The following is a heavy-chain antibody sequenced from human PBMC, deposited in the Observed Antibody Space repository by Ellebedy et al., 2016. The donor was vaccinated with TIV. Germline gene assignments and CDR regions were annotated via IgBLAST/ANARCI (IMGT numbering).Heavy chain of an antibody. D-gene: IGHD3-16*01. CDR2: INHRGST. J-gene: IGHJ4*02. CDR1: GESFSHYY. CDR3: ARQKRSDRVTLMSFDT. V-gene: IGHV4-34*01. Sequence: MPSETLSLTCAVYGESFSHYYWNWIRQPPGQGLEWIGEINHRGSTKYNPSLESRVTISGDTSRNQFSLKVTSVTAADTAVYYCARQKRSDRVTLMSFDTWGRGTLVTVSS.